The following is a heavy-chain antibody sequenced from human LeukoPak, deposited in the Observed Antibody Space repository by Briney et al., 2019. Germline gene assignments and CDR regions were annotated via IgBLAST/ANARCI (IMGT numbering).Heavy chain of an antibody. V-gene: IGHV4-59*01. Sequence: SETLSLTCSVSDGSISSYYWSWIRQPPGKGLEWIGYIYYSGSTNYNPSLKNRVTISVDTSKNQFSLKLSSVTAADTAVYYCARESAAGRGYYFDYWGQGTLVTVSS. D-gene: IGHD6-13*01. CDR1: DGSISSYY. J-gene: IGHJ4*02. CDR3: ARESAAGRGYYFDY. CDR2: IYYSGST.